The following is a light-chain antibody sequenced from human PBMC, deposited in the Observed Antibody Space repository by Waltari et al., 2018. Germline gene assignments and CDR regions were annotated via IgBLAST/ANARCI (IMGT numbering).Light chain of an antibody. CDR2: GAS. CDR3: QHDVRLPVT. Sequence: IVLTQSPGTLSLSLGDRATVACRASQSVSRALAWYQQATGQAPRHLIYGASNRAPGVPDRFRGSSSGTDVSLTISRLESDDFAVYYCQHDVRLPVTFGQGTTVEI. V-gene: IGKV3-20*01. CDR1: QSVSRA. J-gene: IGKJ1*01.